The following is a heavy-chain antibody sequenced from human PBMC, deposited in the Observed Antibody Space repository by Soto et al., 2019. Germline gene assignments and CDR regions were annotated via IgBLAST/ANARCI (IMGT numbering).Heavy chain of an antibody. Sequence: EVQLLESGGGLVQPGGSLRLSCAASGFTFSSYAMSWVGQAPGKGLEWVSAISGSGGSTYYADSVKGRFTISRDNSKNTLYLQMNSLRADDTAVYYCAKGRPRNIVVVVAGTYFDYWGQGTLVTVSS. CDR1: GFTFSSYA. J-gene: IGHJ4*02. CDR2: ISGSGGST. CDR3: AKGRPRNIVVVVAGTYFDY. D-gene: IGHD2-15*01. V-gene: IGHV3-23*01.